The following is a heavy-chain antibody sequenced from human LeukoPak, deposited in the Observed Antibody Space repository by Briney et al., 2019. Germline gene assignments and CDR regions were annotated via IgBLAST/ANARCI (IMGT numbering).Heavy chain of an antibody. D-gene: IGHD2-2*01. V-gene: IGHV1-2*02. CDR3: AGIPIVVVPAAQGENWFDP. CDR1: GYTFTGYY. J-gene: IGHJ5*02. Sequence: ASVKVSCKASGYTFTGYYMHWVRQAPGQGLEWMGWINPNSGGTNYAQKFRGRVTMTRDTSISTAYMELSRLRSDDTAVYYCAGIPIVVVPAAQGENWFDPWGQGTLVTVS. CDR2: INPNSGGT.